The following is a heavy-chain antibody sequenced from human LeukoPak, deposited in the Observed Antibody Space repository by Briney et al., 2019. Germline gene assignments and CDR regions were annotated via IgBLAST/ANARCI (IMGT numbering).Heavy chain of an antibody. CDR2: IQYDGSNK. CDR1: GFTFSTYG. D-gene: IGHD2-15*01. V-gene: IGHV3-30*02. J-gene: IGHJ5*02. CDR3: AKDSRGYCSGGSCYLNWFDP. Sequence: PGGSLRLSCAASGFTFSTYGMHWVRQAPGKGLEWVAFIQYDGSNKFYADSVKGRFTISRDDAKNSLYLQMNSLRAEDTALYYCAKDSRGYCSGGSCYLNWFDPWGQGTLVTVSS.